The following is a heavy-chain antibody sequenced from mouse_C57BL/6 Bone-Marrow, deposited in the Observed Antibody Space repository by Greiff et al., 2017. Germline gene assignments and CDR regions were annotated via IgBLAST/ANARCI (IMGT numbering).Heavy chain of an antibody. CDR1: GFNIKDYY. V-gene: IGHV14-1*01. CDR3: TSLVAY. Sequence: VQLQQSGAELVRPGASVKLSCTASGFNIKDYYMHWVKQRPEQGLEWIGMIDPEDGDTEYAPKFQGKATVTADTSSNTAYRQLSSLTSEDTAFYYCTSLVAYWGQGTLVTVSA. CDR2: IDPEDGDT. J-gene: IGHJ3*01.